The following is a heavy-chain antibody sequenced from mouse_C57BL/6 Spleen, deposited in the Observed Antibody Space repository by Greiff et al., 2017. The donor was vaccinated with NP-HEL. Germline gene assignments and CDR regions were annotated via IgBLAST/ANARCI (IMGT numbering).Heavy chain of an antibody. V-gene: IGHV5-17*01. CDR2: ISSGSSTI. CDR3: ARTGSSYGYAMDY. D-gene: IGHD1-1*01. CDR1: GFTFSDYG. Sequence: EVMLVESGGGLVKPGGSLKLSCAASGFTFSDYGMHWVRQAPEKGLEWVAYISSGSSTIYYADKVKGRFTISRDNAKNTLFLQMPSLRSEDTAMYYCARTGSSYGYAMDYWGQGTSVTVSS. J-gene: IGHJ4*01.